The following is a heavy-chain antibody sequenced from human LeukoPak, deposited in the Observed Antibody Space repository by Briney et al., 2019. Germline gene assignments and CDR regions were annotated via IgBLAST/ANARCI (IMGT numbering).Heavy chain of an antibody. CDR2: IYYSGST. V-gene: IGHV4-39*07. CDR3: ARGGETMIVVVIGYDAFDI. CDR1: GGYISSSSYY. J-gene: IGHJ3*02. D-gene: IGHD3-22*01. Sequence: SETLSLTCTVSGGYISSSSYYWAWIRQPPGKGLEWIGSIYYSGSTYYNPSLKSRVIISADMSMNQFSLKLSSVTAADTAVYYCARGGETMIVVVIGYDAFDIWGQGTMVTVSS.